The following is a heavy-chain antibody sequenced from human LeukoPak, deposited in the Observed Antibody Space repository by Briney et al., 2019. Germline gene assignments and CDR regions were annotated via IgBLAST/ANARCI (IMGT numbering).Heavy chain of an antibody. CDR2: IYPGDSDT. J-gene: IGHJ5*02. D-gene: IGHD2-2*02. V-gene: IGHV5-51*01. CDR1: GYRFTNYW. CDR3: WRQGGSSTSCYTACVDP. Sequence: GESPKIHRKGSGYRFTNYWIVWVRQLPGKGLEGMEFIYPGDSDTRYSPSFQGQVTISANKSINTAYLQWSSLNPSGPGLYFCWRQGGSSTSCYTACVDPGGQGTLVTVSS.